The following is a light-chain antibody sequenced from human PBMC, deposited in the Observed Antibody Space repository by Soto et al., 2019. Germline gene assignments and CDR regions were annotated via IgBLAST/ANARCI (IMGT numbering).Light chain of an antibody. CDR2: GAS. J-gene: IGKJ1*01. V-gene: IGKV1-5*03. CDR1: QNIDRW. CDR3: QQYNSYPWT. Sequence: DIQMTQSPSTLSASVGDRVTITCRASQNIDRWLAWYQQKPGKAPNLLIYGASNLESGVPSRFSGSGSGTEFTLTISSLRADDFATCYCQQYNSYPWTFGQGTKVEIK.